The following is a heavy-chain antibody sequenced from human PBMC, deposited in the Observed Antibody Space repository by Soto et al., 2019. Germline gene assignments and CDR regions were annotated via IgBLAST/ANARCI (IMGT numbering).Heavy chain of an antibody. D-gene: IGHD6-19*01. V-gene: IGHV3-48*02. CDR3: ARGRLALAGSLFDY. CDR2: ISTSSRTI. Sequence: GGSLRLSCIASGGTLSSNGMNWVRQAPGKGLEWISYISTSSRTIYYADSVKGRFTISRDNAKNSLYLQMNSLRDEDTAIYYCARGRLALAGSLFDYWGQGALVTVSS. CDR1: GGTLSSNG. J-gene: IGHJ4*02.